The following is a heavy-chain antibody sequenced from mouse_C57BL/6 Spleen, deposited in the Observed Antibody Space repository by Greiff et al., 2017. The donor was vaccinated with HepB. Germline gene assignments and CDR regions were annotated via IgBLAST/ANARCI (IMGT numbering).Heavy chain of an antibody. D-gene: IGHD1-1*01. CDR2: IYPGSGST. CDR1: GYTFTSYW. V-gene: IGHV1-55*01. Sequence: QVQLQQPGAELVKPGASVKMSCKASGYTFTSYWITWVKQRPGQGLEWIGDIYPGSGSTNYNEKFKSKATLTVDTSSSTAYMQLSSLTSEDSAVYYCARGKLIDYYGSREAMDDWGQGTSVTVSS. J-gene: IGHJ4*01. CDR3: ARGKLIDYYGSREAMDD.